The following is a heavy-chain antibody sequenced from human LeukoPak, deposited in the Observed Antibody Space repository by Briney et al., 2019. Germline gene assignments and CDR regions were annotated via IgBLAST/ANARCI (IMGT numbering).Heavy chain of an antibody. D-gene: IGHD3-9*01. CDR1: GGSISSSDYY. CDR3: ARICGYDILTGKEWFDP. Sequence: SETLSLTCAVSGGSISSSDYYWSWIRQPPGKGLEWIGYIYYSGSPYYIPSLKSRVTISLDTSKNQFSLKLSSVTAADTAVYYCARICGYDILTGKEWFDPWGQGTLVTVSS. V-gene: IGHV4-30-4*01. J-gene: IGHJ5*02. CDR2: IYYSGSP.